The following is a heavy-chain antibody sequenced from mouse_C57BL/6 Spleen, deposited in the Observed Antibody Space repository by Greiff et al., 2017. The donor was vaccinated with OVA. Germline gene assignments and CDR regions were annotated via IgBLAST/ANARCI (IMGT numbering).Heavy chain of an antibody. V-gene: IGHV1-72*01. CDR1: GYTFTSYW. D-gene: IGHD1-1*01. Sequence: QVQLQQSGAELVKPGASVKLSCKASGYTFTSYWMHWVKQRPGRGLEWIGRIDPNSGGTKYNEKFKSKATLTVDKPSSTAYMQLSSLTSEDSAVYYCAREGGTTVVATEWYFDVWGTGTTVTVSS. CDR2: IDPNSGGT. CDR3: AREGGTTVVATEWYFDV. J-gene: IGHJ1*03.